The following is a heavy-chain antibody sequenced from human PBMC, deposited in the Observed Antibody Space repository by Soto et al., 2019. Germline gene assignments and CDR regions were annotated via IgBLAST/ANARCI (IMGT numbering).Heavy chain of an antibody. CDR2: IYYSGST. CDR1: GGSLSRGGDY. D-gene: IGHD6-19*01. Sequence: SATLSLTCTVSGGSLSRGGDYWRWIRTHPGKGLEWIGYIYYSGSTYYNPSLKSRVTISVDTSKNQFSLKLSSVTAADTAGYYCARRAVAGTSWFDPWGQGTQVTVSA. CDR3: ARRAVAGTSWFDP. J-gene: IGHJ5*02. V-gene: IGHV4-31*03.